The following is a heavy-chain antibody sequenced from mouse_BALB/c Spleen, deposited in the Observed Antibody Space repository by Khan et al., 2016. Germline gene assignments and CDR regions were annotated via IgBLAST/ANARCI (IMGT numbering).Heavy chain of an antibody. CDR3: ARYDRNAWFAY. J-gene: IGHJ3*01. D-gene: IGHD2-14*01. CDR1: GYSFTSDYA. Sequence: VQLQESGPGLVKPSQSLSLTCTVTGYSFTSDYAWIWIRQLPGNKLEWMGYISYSGSTSYNPSLKSRISITRATSKNQFFLHLNSVTTQDPATYYCARYDRNAWFAYWGRGTLVTVSA. CDR2: ISYSGST. V-gene: IGHV3-2*02.